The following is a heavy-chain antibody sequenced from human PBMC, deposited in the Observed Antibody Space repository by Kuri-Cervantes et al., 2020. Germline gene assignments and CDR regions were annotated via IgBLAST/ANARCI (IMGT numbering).Heavy chain of an antibody. J-gene: IGHJ1*01. CDR2: ISGSGSPGT. V-gene: IGHV3-23*01. Sequence: GGSLRLSCTASGFTFSTYAMSWVRQAPGKGLEWVSVISGSGSPGTYYADSVKGRFTVSRDNSKNTLYLQMNSLGAEDMAVYYCARGGERYYDFWSGYVGSVSSEYFQHWGQGTLVTVSS. D-gene: IGHD3-3*01. CDR1: GFTFSTYA. CDR3: ARGGERYYDFWSGYVGSVSSEYFQH.